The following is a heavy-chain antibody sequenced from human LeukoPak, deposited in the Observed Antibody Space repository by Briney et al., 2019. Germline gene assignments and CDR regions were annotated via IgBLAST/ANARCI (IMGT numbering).Heavy chain of an antibody. J-gene: IGHJ4*02. CDR2: ISGSGGST. CDR1: GFTFSSYS. V-gene: IGHV3-23*01. Sequence: PGGSLRLSCAASGFTFSSYSMSWVRQAPGKGLEWVSAISGSGGSTYYADSVKGRFTISRDNSKNTLYLQMNSLRAEDTAVYYCAKDLTTMVRNHAGYWGQGTLVTVSS. D-gene: IGHD3-10*01. CDR3: AKDLTTMVRNHAGY.